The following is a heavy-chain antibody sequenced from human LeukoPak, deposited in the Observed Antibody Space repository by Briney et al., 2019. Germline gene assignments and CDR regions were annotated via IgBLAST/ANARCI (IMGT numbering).Heavy chain of an antibody. J-gene: IGHJ3*02. CDR2: IYYSGST. CDR1: GGSISSYY. CDR3: ARSASSTSRSAFDI. Sequence: SETLSLTCTVSGGSISSYYWSWIRQPPGKGLEWIGYIYYSGSTNYNPSLKSRVTISVDMSKNQFSLTLNSVTAADTAVYYCARSASSTSRSAFDIWGQGTRVTASS. V-gene: IGHV4-59*01.